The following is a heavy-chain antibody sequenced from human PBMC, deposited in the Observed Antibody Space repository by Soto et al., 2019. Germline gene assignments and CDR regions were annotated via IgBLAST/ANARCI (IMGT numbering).Heavy chain of an antibody. J-gene: IGHJ4*02. CDR2: IKQDGSEK. CDR1: GFTFSSYW. V-gene: IGHV3-7*03. D-gene: IGHD2-8*01. Sequence: GGSLRLSCAASGFTFSSYWMSWVRQAPGKGLEWVANIKQDGSEKYYVDSVKGRFIISRDDSKNSLYLQMNSLKTEDTAVYFCARLMGTSFDLWGQGTLVTVSS. CDR3: ARLMGTSFDL.